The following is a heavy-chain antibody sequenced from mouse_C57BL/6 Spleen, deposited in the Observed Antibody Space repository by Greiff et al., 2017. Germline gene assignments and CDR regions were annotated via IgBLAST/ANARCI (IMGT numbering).Heavy chain of an antibody. D-gene: IGHD2-12*01. V-gene: IGHV1-69*01. CDR2: IDPSDSYT. CDR1: GYTFTSYW. CDR3: ARLRRRNYYAMDY. J-gene: IGHJ4*01. Sequence: VQLQQPGAELVMPGASVKLSCKASGYTFTSYWMHWVKQRPGQGLEWIGEIDPSDSYTNYNQKFKGKSTLTVDKSSSTAYMQLSSLTSEDSAVYYCARLRRRNYYAMDYWGQGTSVTVSS.